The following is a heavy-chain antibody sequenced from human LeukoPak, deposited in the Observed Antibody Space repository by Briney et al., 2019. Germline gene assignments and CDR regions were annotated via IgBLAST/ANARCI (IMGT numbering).Heavy chain of an antibody. Sequence: SETLSLTCTVSGGSISSSSYYWGWIRQPPGEGLEWIGEINHSGSTKYNPSLKSRLTISVDTSKNQFSLNLSSVTAADTAVYYCARGRLMAPRNYNWFDPWGQGTLVTVSS. CDR2: INHSGST. D-gene: IGHD1-14*01. J-gene: IGHJ5*02. V-gene: IGHV4-39*07. CDR3: ARGRLMAPRNYNWFDP. CDR1: GGSISSSSYY.